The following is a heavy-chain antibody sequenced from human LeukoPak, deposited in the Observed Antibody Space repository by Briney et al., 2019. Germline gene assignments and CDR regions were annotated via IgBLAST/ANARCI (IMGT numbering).Heavy chain of an antibody. CDR2: INPNSGGT. V-gene: IGHV1-2*02. D-gene: IGHD6-19*01. CDR1: GYMFTGYY. CDR3: ARVVAVTGTPVYYMDV. J-gene: IGHJ6*03. Sequence: ASVTVSCKASGYMFTGYYMHWVRQAPGQGLEWMGWINPNSGGTNYAQKFQGRVTMTRDTSISTAYMDLNRLRSDDTAAYYCARVVAVTGTPVYYMDVWGKGTTVTVSS.